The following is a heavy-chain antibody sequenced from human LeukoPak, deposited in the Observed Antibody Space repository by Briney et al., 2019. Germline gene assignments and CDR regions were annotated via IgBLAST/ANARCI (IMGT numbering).Heavy chain of an antibody. D-gene: IGHD3-22*01. CDR3: LSEDYYDSSGYDEGMAY. Sequence: PGGSLRLSCAASGFTFSSYAMSWVRQAPGKGLEWVSAISGSGGSTYYADSVKGRFTISRDNAKNTLYLQMNSLRAEDTAVYYCLSEDYYDSSGYDEGMAYWGQGTLVTVSS. CDR1: GFTFSSYA. CDR2: ISGSGGST. J-gene: IGHJ4*02. V-gene: IGHV3-23*01.